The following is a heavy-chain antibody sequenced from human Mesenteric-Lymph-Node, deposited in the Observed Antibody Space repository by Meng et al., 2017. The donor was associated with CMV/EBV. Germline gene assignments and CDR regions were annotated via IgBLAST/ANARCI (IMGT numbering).Heavy chain of an antibody. CDR3: ARAYDSPYYFDY. V-gene: IGHV4-39*01. Sequence: SETLSLTCTVSGGSIDSSSYYWGWIRQPPGKGLEWIGTIYYSGRTYYNPFHKSRVTISVDTSNNQFSLKLSSVTAADTAVYYCARAYDSPYYFDYWAQGTLVTVSS. D-gene: IGHD3-3*01. J-gene: IGHJ4*02. CDR2: IYYSGRT. CDR1: GGSIDSSSYY.